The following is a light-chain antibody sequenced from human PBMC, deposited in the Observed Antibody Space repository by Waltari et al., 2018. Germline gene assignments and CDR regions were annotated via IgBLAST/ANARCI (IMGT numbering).Light chain of an antibody. J-gene: IGKJ2*01. CDR3: QQRSNWTPHT. V-gene: IGKV3-11*01. CDR2: DAS. Sequence: EIVLTQSPATLALSPGDTATLSCRASQSVGSYLAWYQQRPGQPPRLLIYDASNRATGVPARFRGSGSGTDFTRTISSLEAEDFAVYYCQQRSNWTPHTFGQGARLEIK. CDR1: QSVGSY.